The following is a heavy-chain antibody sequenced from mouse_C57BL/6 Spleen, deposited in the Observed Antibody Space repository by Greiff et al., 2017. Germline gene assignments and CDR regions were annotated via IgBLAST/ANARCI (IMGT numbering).Heavy chain of an antibody. CDR3: ARRGTVFGAMDY. D-gene: IGHD1-1*01. Sequence: VQLQQPGAELVKPGASVKLSCKASGYTFTSYWIHWVQQRTGQGLEWIGMIHPSSGSTYYNEKFKSKATLTVDKSSSTAYMQLRSLPSEDSAVYDCARRGTVFGAMDYWGQGTSVTVAA. CDR2: IHPSSGST. J-gene: IGHJ4*01. CDR1: GYTFTSYW. V-gene: IGHV1-64*01.